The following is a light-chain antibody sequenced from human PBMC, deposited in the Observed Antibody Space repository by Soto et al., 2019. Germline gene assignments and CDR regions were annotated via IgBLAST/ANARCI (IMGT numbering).Light chain of an antibody. CDR2: AAS. Sequence: AIRMTQSPSSFSASTGDRVTITCRASQGISSYLAWYQQKPGKAPKLLIYAASTLQSGVPSRFSGSGSWTDFTLTISCLQSEDFATYYCQQYYSYTRTFGQGTKVDIX. V-gene: IGKV1-8*01. CDR3: QQYYSYTRT. CDR1: QGISSY. J-gene: IGKJ1*01.